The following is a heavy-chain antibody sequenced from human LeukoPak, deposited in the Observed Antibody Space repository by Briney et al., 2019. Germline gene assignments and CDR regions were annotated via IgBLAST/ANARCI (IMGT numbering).Heavy chain of an antibody. CDR3: ARVPYSSSYPNWFDP. CDR1: GGSISSGGYS. Sequence: SQTLSLTCAVSGGSISSGGYSWSWIWQPPGKGLEWIGYIYHSGSTYYNPSLKSRVTISVDRSKNQFSLKLSSVTAADTAVYYCARVPYSSSYPNWFDPWGQGTLVTVSS. D-gene: IGHD6-13*01. J-gene: IGHJ5*02. CDR2: IYHSGST. V-gene: IGHV4-30-2*01.